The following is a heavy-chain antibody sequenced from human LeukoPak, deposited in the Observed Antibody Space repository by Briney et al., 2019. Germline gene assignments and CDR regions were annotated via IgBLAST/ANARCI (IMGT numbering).Heavy chain of an antibody. CDR2: MSGSGSST. Sequence: GGSLRLSCAASGFTFKTYAMNWVRQVPGKGPEWVSSMSGSGSSTDYADSVKGRFTISRDNSKNTLYLQMNSLRAEDTALYYCAKDAQGLVRGGIYFDFWGQGSLVTVSS. CDR1: GFTFKTYA. D-gene: IGHD6-19*01. CDR3: AKDAQGLVRGGIYFDF. J-gene: IGHJ4*02. V-gene: IGHV3-23*01.